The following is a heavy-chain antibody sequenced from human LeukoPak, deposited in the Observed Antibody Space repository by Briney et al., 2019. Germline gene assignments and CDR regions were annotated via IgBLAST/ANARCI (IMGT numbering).Heavy chain of an antibody. Sequence: ASVKVSCKASGGTFSSYAINWVRQATGQGLEWMGWMNPNSGNTGYARKFQGRVTMTRNTSISTAYMELSSLRSEDTAVYYCARLRGDFWSGYYWFDPWGQGTLVTVSS. CDR2: MNPNSGNT. CDR3: ARLRGDFWSGYYWFDP. D-gene: IGHD3-3*01. CDR1: GGTFSSYA. V-gene: IGHV1-8*02. J-gene: IGHJ5*02.